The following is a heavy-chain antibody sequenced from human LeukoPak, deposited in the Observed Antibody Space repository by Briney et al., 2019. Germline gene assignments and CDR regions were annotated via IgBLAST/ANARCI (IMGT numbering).Heavy chain of an antibody. CDR3: AREGEYYAESGNLIDAADV. CDR1: GGTFTHFV. D-gene: IGHD3-10*01. J-gene: IGHJ3*01. Sequence: SVKVFCKASGGTFTHFVISWLRQAPGQGLEWMGGIAPISGTPVYAQKFQDRVNITADTSTNTAYMEMSSLTSEDTAMYYCAREGEYYAESGNLIDAADVWGQGTMVIVSA. CDR2: IAPISGTP. V-gene: IGHV1-69*06.